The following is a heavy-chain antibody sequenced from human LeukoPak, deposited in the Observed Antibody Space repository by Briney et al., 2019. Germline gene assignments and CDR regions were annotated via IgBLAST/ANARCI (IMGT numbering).Heavy chain of an antibody. Sequence: PGGSLRLSCAASGFTFSSYSMNWVRQAPGKGLEWVSSISSSSSYIYYADSLKGRFTISRDNFKNTLYLQMNSLRAEDTAVYYCAKPKQWLVPNGMDVWGQGTTVTVSS. CDR1: GFTFSSYS. D-gene: IGHD6-19*01. J-gene: IGHJ6*02. CDR3: AKPKQWLVPNGMDV. CDR2: ISSSSSYI. V-gene: IGHV3-21*01.